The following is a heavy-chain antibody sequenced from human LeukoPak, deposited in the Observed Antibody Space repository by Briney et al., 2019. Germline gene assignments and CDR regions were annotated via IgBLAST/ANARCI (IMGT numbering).Heavy chain of an antibody. D-gene: IGHD3-10*01. CDR3: ARGHGSGSLGGY. J-gene: IGHJ4*02. V-gene: IGHV3-30-3*01. CDR2: ISYDGSNK. CDR1: GFTFSSYA. Sequence: GGSLRLSCAASGFTFSSYAMHGVREAPGKGLEGVAVISYDGSNKYYADSVKGRFTIPRDNSKNTLYLQMNRLRAEDTAVYYWARGHGSGSLGGYWGRGTLVTVSS.